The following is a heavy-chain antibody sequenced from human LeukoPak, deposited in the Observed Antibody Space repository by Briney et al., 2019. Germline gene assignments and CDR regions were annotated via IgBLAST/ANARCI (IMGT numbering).Heavy chain of an antibody. J-gene: IGHJ4*02. CDR2: IYPGDSDT. V-gene: IGHV5-51*01. Sequence: GESLRISCKGSGYSFTSYWISWVRQMPGKGLEWMGIIYPGDSDTRYSPSFQGQVTISADKSITTAYLQWSSLKASDTAMYYCARLLNYDDLDYWGQGTLVTVSS. CDR3: ARLLNYDDLDY. CDR1: GYSFTSYW. D-gene: IGHD3-22*01.